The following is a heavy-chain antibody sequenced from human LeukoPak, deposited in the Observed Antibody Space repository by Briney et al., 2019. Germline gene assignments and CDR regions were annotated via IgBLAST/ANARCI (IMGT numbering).Heavy chain of an antibody. Sequence: KPSETLSLTCTVSGGSISSSSYYWGWIRQPPGKGLEWIGSIYYSGSTYYNPSLKSRVTISVDTSKNQFSLKLSSVTAADTAVYYCARDLGGIVATIWQDWFDPWGQGTLVTVSS. CDR1: GGSISSSSYY. CDR3: ARDLGGIVATIWQDWFDP. V-gene: IGHV4-39*07. D-gene: IGHD5-12*01. CDR2: IYYSGST. J-gene: IGHJ5*02.